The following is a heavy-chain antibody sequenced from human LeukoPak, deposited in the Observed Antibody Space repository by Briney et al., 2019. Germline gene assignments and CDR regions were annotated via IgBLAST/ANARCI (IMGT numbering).Heavy chain of an antibody. CDR1: GGSISSGDYY. V-gene: IGHV4-30-4*01. CDR2: IYYSGST. Sequence: PSETLSLTCTVSGGSISSGDYYWSWIRQPPGKGLEWIGYIYYSGSTYYNPSLKGRVTISVDTSKNQFSLKLSSVTAADTAVYYCAIANWAAPYFDYWGQGTLVTVSS. J-gene: IGHJ4*02. D-gene: IGHD7-27*01. CDR3: AIANWAAPYFDY.